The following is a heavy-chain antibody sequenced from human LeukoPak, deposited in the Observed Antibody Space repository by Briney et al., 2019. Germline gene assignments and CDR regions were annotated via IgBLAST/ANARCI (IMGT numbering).Heavy chain of an antibody. V-gene: IGHV3-48*03. CDR1: GFAFSSYE. CDR2: ISSSGSTI. J-gene: IGHJ3*02. Sequence: GGSLRLSCAASGFAFSSYEMNWVRQAPGKGLEWVSYISSSGSTIYYADSVKGRFTISRDSAKNSLYLQMNSLRAEDTAVYYCARGEGEDAFDIWGQGTMVTVSS. CDR3: ARGEGEDAFDI.